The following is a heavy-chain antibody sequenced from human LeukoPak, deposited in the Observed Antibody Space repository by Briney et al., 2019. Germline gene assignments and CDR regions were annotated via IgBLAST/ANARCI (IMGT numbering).Heavy chain of an antibody. D-gene: IGHD3-3*01. CDR1: GGSVSGYY. J-gene: IGHJ4*02. CDR2: ISHRGRT. V-gene: IGHV4-34*01. Sequence: PSETLSLTCAVYGGSVSGYYWSWIRQPPEKGLEWIGEISHRGRTHYTPSLQSRVTMSVDTSKNQFALNLNSVTAADTAVYHCARVPLRFLEPFDYWGQGILVTVSS. CDR3: ARVPLRFLEPFDY.